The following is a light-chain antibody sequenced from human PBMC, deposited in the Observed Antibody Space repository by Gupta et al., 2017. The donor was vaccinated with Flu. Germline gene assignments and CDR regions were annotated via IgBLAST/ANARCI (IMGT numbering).Light chain of an antibody. Sequence: DIQMTQSPSSLSASVGDSVSITCRASQTIARFLHWYQHKPGKAPSLLIHSAFTLQDGVPPRFSGSESGTEFTLTISGLQPEDFATYYCQQTDSMPRTFGQGTRVEIK. CDR1: QTIARF. CDR3: QQTDSMPRT. CDR2: SAF. V-gene: IGKV1-39*01. J-gene: IGKJ1*01.